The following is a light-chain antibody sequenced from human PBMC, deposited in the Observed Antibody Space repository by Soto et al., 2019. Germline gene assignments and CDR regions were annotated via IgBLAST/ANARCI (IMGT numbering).Light chain of an antibody. J-gene: IGKJ5*01. CDR2: GAS. V-gene: IGKV3-20*01. CDR3: QQYGSSPPVT. Sequence: DIVLTQSPGTLSLSPGNRATLSCRASQSVSSSYLAWYQQQPGQAPRLLIYGASFRATGLPDRFSGSGCGTDFTLTISRLEPDDFAAYYCQQYGSSPPVTFGQGTRLEIK. CDR1: QSVSSSY.